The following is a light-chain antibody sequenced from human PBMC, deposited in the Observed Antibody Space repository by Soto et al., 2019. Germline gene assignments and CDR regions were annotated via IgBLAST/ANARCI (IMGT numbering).Light chain of an antibody. CDR2: DAS. V-gene: IGKV3-11*01. J-gene: IGKJ1*01. CDR1: QSVSSY. CDR3: QQRGNRPPWT. Sequence: EIVLTQSPATLSLSPGERATLSCRASQSVSSYLVWYQQKPGQAPRLLIYDASNRATGIPARFSGSGSGTDFTLTISSLEPEAFAVYYCQQRGNRPPWTFGQGTKVAIK.